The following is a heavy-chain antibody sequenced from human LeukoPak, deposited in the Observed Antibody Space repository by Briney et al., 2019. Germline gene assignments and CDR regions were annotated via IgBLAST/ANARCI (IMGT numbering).Heavy chain of an antibody. CDR3: AKMSLPGYSGYDYGSYYYYMDV. D-gene: IGHD5-12*01. Sequence: GGSLRLSCAASGFTFSSYGMHWVRQAPGKGLEWVAFIRYDGSNKYYADSVKGRFTISRDNSKNTLYLQMNSLRAEDTAVYYCAKMSLPGYSGYDYGSYYYYMDVWGKGTTVTISS. CDR2: IRYDGSNK. CDR1: GFTFSSYG. V-gene: IGHV3-30*02. J-gene: IGHJ6*03.